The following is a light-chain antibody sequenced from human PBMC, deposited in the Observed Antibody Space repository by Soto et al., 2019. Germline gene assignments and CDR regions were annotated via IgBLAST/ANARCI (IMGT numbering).Light chain of an antibody. V-gene: IGKV3-20*01. Sequence: MMEPAGSRTMTPGERATLYCRASQCVSSSYVAWYQQKPGQAPRLLIYGASSRATGIPDRFSGSGSGTDFTLTISSLSREDLDVCLYQQYGSSAAPTFGQG. J-gene: IGKJ5*01. CDR1: QCVSSSY. CDR3: QQYGSSAAPT. CDR2: GAS.